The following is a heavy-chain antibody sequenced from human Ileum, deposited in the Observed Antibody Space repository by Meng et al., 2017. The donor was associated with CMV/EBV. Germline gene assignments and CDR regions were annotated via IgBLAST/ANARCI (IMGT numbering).Heavy chain of an antibody. V-gene: IGHV4-30-4*07. Sequence: SGGSMIASASYSLGSIRQPPRGRLEYIGRIYWRGTTSSRPSLQSRLSMSIDTSKKQFSLRLSSMTAADTAIYYCVRFDSSGYYGIANWGQGALVTVSS. CDR2: IYWRGTT. J-gene: IGHJ4*02. D-gene: IGHD3-22*01. CDR3: VRFDSSGYYGIAN. CDR1: GGSMIASASYS.